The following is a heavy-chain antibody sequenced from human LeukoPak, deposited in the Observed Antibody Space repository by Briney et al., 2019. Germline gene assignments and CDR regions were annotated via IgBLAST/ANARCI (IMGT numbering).Heavy chain of an antibody. D-gene: IGHD3-9*01. CDR1: GLSVSVNF. V-gene: IGHV3-66*02. CDR3: ASERRYDPLTGYYPPDY. J-gene: IGHJ4*02. Sequence: GGSLRLSCAASGLSVSVNFMTWVRQGPGKGLQCVAVIYIDGSTYDADSVRGRFSISRDSSTNTLYLQMNNLRTEDTAVYYCASERRYDPLTGYYPPDYWGQGTLVTVSS. CDR2: IYIDGST.